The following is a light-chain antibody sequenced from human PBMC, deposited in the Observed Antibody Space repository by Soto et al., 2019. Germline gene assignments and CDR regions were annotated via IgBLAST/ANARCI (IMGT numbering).Light chain of an antibody. CDR1: QSLLHSDGYNY. V-gene: IGKV2-28*01. CDR3: MQALQTPLT. Sequence: DIVMTQSPLSLPVTPGEPASISCRSSQSLLHSDGYNYLDWFVQRPGQSTQLLIYLGSSRASGVPDRFSGSGSGTDFTLKISRVEAEDVGVYYCMQALQTPLTFGGGTKVDIK. J-gene: IGKJ4*01. CDR2: LGS.